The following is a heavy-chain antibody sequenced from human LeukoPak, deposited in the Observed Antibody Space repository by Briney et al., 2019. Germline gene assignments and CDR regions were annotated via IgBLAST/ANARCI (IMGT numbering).Heavy chain of an antibody. CDR1: GYTFTSYD. CDR2: MNPNSGNT. J-gene: IGHJ4*02. D-gene: IGHD3-9*01. CDR3: ARGGEAHGYFDWLLNRWETVDY. V-gene: IGHV1-8*01. Sequence: EASVKVSFKASGYTFTSYDINWVRQATGQGLEWMGWMNPNSGNTGYAQKFQGRVTMTRNTSISTAYMGLSSLRSEDTAVYYCARGGEAHGYFDWLLNRWETVDYWGQGTLVTVSS.